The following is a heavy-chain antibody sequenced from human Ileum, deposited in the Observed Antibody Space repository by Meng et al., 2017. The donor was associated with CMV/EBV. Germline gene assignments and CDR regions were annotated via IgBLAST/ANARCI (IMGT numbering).Heavy chain of an antibody. J-gene: IGHJ5*02. CDR3: ARAGYYDFWPFGWFDP. CDR2: VYYSGSA. CDR1: GSISNSSSY. V-gene: IGHV4-39*07. D-gene: IGHD3-3*01. Sequence: GSISNSSSYWGWIRQPPGKGLEWIGSVYYSGSAYYNPSLESRVTISVDTSKNQFSLKLSSVTAADTAVYYCARAGYYDFWPFGWFDPWGQGTLVTVSS.